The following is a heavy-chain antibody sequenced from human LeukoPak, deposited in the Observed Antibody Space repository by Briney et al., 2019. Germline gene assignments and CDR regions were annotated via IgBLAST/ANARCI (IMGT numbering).Heavy chain of an antibody. J-gene: IGHJ6*04. CDR2: ISGTGGNT. CDR3: AKAHIAAAGTRRGMDV. CDR1: GFTFSSYA. D-gene: IGHD6-13*01. Sequence: PGGSLRLSCAASGFTFSSYAMSWVRQAPGKGLEWVSAISGTGGNTYYADSVKGRFTISRDNSKNTLYLQMNSLSAEDTAVYYCAKAHIAAAGTRRGMDVWGKGTTVTVSS. V-gene: IGHV3-23*01.